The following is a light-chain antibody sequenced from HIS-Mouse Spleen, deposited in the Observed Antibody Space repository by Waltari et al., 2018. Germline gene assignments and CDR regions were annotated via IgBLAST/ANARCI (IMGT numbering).Light chain of an antibody. CDR2: DVS. CDR3: SSYTSSSTVV. J-gene: IGLJ2*01. V-gene: IGLV2-14*03. CDR1: SSDVGGYNY. Sequence: QSALTQPASVSGSPGQSITIPCPGTSSDVGGYNYVPWYQQHPGKAPKLMIYDVSNRPSGVSNRFSGSKSGNTASLTISGLQAEDEADYYCSSYTSSSTVVFGGGTKLTVL.